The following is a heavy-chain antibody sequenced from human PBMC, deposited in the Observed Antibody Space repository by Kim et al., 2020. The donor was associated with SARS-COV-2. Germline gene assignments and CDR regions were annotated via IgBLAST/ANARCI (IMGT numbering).Heavy chain of an antibody. Sequence: GGSLRLSCAASGFTFSSYAMYWVRQAPGKGLEWVAVISYDGSNKYYADSVKGRFTISRDNSKNTLYLQMNSLRAEDTAVYYCARSSSGSYYYGMDVWGQGTTVTVSS. V-gene: IGHV3-30-3*01. CDR2: ISYDGSNK. CDR1: GFTFSSYA. J-gene: IGHJ6*02. CDR3: ARSSSGSYYYGMDV. D-gene: IGHD3-22*01.